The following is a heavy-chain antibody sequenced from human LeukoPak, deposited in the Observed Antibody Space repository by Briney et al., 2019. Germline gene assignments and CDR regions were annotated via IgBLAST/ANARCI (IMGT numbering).Heavy chain of an antibody. CDR1: GFTVSSNY. CDR3: ARTGDGYNFGAFDI. J-gene: IGHJ3*02. CDR2: IYSGGST. Sequence: PGGSLRLSCAASGFTVSSNYMSWVRQAPGKGLEWVSVIYSGGSTYYADSVKGRFTISRDSSKNTLYLQMNSLRAEDTAVYYCARTGDGYNFGAFDIWGQGTMVTVSS. D-gene: IGHD5-24*01. V-gene: IGHV3-53*01.